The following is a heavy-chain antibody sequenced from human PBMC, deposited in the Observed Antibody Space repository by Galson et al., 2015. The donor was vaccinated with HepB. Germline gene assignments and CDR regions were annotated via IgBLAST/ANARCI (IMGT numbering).Heavy chain of an antibody. Sequence: SLRLSCAASGFTFSSYGMHWVRQAPGKGLEWVAVISYDGSNKYYADSVKGRFTISRDNSKNTLYLQMNSLRAEDTAVYYCAKTGYSSGWYGNYFDYWGQGTLVTVSS. CDR1: GFTFSSYG. CDR2: ISYDGSNK. J-gene: IGHJ4*02. CDR3: AKTGYSSGWYGNYFDY. V-gene: IGHV3-30*18. D-gene: IGHD6-19*01.